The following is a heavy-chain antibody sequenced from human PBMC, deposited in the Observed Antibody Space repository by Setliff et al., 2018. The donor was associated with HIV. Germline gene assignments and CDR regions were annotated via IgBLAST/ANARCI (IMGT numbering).Heavy chain of an antibody. J-gene: IGHJ1*01. CDR2: VYSNGRA. Sequence: SETLSLTCIVSGDYIDEYYWSWIRQPPGKGLEWIGYVYSNGRADYSPSLKSRVSISVDTSKNQFSLKLSSVTAADTAVYYCASTKVTPHGRYFQHRGQGTLVTVSS. CDR3: ASTKVTPHGRYFQH. V-gene: IGHV4-59*12. CDR1: GDYIDEYY. D-gene: IGHD4-4*01.